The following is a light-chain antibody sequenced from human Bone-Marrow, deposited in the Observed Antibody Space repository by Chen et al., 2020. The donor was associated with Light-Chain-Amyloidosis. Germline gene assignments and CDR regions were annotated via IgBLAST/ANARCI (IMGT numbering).Light chain of an antibody. J-gene: IGLJ3*02. CDR3: QSYQGSSQGV. CDR2: EDD. CDR1: SGSIATNY. V-gene: IGLV6-57*01. Sequence: NFMLTQPPSVSASPGKTAIISCTRSSGSIATNYVQWYQQRPGSSPTTVIYEDDQRPSGVPDRFSGSIDRSSNSASLTISGLKTEDEADYYCQSYQGSSQGVFGGGTKLTVL.